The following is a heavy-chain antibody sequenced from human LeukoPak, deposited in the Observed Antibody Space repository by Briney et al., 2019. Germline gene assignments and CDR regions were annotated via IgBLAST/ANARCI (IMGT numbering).Heavy chain of an antibody. CDR3: ARDSSSWGDAFDI. Sequence: ASVKVSCKASGYTFTSYDINWVRQATGQGLEWMGWMNPNSGNTGYAQKFQGRVTMTRNTSIGTAYMELSSLRSEDTAVYYCARDSSSWGDAFDIWGQGTMVTVSS. V-gene: IGHV1-8*01. D-gene: IGHD6-13*01. CDR1: GYTFTSYD. CDR2: MNPNSGNT. J-gene: IGHJ3*02.